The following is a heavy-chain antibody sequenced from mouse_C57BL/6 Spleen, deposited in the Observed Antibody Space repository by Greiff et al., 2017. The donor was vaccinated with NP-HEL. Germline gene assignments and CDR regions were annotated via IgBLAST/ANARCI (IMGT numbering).Heavy chain of an antibody. J-gene: IGHJ2*01. V-gene: IGHV1-55*01. CDR1: GYTFTSYW. CDR3: ARRGSYYFDY. Sequence: VKLQQPGAELVKPGASVKMSCKASGYTFTSYWITWVKQRPGQGLEWIGDIYPGSGSTNYNEKFKSKATLTVDTSSSTAYMQLSCLTSEDSAVYYCARRGSYYFDYWGQGTTLTVSS. CDR2: IYPGSGST.